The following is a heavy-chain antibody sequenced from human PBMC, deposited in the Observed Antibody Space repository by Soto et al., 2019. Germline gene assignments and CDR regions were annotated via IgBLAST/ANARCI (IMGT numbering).Heavy chain of an antibody. D-gene: IGHD1-7*01. CDR2: INPNSGGT. CDR1: GYSLSGYY. V-gene: IGHV1-2*02. J-gene: IGHJ4*02. CDR3: ARDMTRTVVPYFDF. Sequence: ASVKVSCKDSGYSLSGYYLHWVRQAPGQVPEWMGWINPNSGGTKYVQKFQGRVTITADKSTSTSYMELSSLRSEDTAVYYCARDMTRTVVPYFDFWGQGTLVTVSS.